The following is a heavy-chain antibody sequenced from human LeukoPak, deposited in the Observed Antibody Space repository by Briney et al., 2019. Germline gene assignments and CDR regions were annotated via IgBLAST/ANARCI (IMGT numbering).Heavy chain of an antibody. CDR3: ARVRVGAFDI. V-gene: IGHV1-8*01. CDR1: GYTFTSYD. Sequence: ASVKVPCKASGYTFTSYDINWVRQATGQGLERMGWMNPNSGNTGYAQKFQGRVTLTRNTSISTAYMELSSLRSEDTAVYYCARVRVGAFDIWGQGTMVTVSS. J-gene: IGHJ3*02. CDR2: MNPNSGNT.